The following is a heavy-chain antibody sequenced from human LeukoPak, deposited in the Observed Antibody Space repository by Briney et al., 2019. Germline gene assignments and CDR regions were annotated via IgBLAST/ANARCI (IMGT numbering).Heavy chain of an antibody. Sequence: SETLSLTCTVSGGSISSSSYYWGWIRQPPGKGLEWIGSIYYSGSTYYNPSLKSRVTISVDTSKNQFSLKLSSVTAADTAVYYCARERFDSSSWSLYYYHYMDVWGKGTTVTVSS. J-gene: IGHJ6*03. CDR3: ARERFDSSSWSLYYYHYMDV. CDR1: GGSISSSSYY. V-gene: IGHV4-39*07. D-gene: IGHD6-13*01. CDR2: IYYSGST.